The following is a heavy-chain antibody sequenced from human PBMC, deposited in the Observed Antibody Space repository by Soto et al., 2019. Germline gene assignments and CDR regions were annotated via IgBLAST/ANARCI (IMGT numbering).Heavy chain of an antibody. CDR1: GYTFTSYG. CDR2: ISAYNGNT. D-gene: IGHD6-13*01. J-gene: IGHJ4*02. CDR3: ARAYIAAAGPGGWGSFYYFDY. V-gene: IGHV1-18*01. Sequence: QVQLVQSGAEVKKPGASVKVSCKASGYTFTSYGISWVRQAPGQGLEWMGWISAYNGNTNYAQKLQGRVTMTTDTSTSTAYMELRSLRSDDTAVYYCARAYIAAAGPGGWGSFYYFDYWGQGTLVTVSS.